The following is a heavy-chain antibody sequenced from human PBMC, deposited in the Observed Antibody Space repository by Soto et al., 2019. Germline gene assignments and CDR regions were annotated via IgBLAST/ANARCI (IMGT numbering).Heavy chain of an antibody. CDR2: MNPNSGNT. D-gene: IGHD3-22*01. Sequence: VQLVQSGAEVKKPGASVKVSCKASGYTFTSYDINWVRPATGQGLAWMGWMNPNSGNTGYAQKFQGRVTMTRNTSIRTAYMKLSSLRSEGTAVDYCARVGYYYDSSGDGRSFDHGGQGTLVTVSS. V-gene: IGHV1-8*01. CDR3: ARVGYYYDSSGDGRSFDH. CDR1: GYTFTSYD. J-gene: IGHJ4*02.